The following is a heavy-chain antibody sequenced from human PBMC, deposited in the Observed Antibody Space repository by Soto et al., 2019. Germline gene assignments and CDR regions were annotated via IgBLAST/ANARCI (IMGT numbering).Heavy chain of an antibody. D-gene: IGHD2-15*01. CDR2: MRDGGST. CDR1: GGSFTGYY. V-gene: IGHV4-34*01. CDR3: AKGQEGVVATH. Sequence: QVQLQQWGAGLWKPSETISLTCAVNGGSFTGYYWSWVRQAPGKGVEWIGEMRDGGSTNYIPSLRSRTTTSAGTPKKQFSLKLTSATAADTAVYYSAKGQEGVVATHWDQGTLVTVSS. J-gene: IGHJ4*02.